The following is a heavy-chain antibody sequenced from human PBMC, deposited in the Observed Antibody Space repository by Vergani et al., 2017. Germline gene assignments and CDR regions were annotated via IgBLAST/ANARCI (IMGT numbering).Heavy chain of an antibody. D-gene: IGHD2-8*01. V-gene: IGHV1-2*04. CDR2: INPNSGGT. CDR3: ARVGYCTNGVCSYYYYGMDV. CDR1: GYTFTGYY. Sequence: QVQLVQSGAEVKKPGASVKVSCKASGYTFTGYYMHWVRQAPGQGLEWMGWINPNSGGTNYAQKFQGWVTMTTDTSTSTAYMELRSLRADDTAVYYCARVGYCTNGVCSYYYYGMDVWGQGTTVTVSS. J-gene: IGHJ6*02.